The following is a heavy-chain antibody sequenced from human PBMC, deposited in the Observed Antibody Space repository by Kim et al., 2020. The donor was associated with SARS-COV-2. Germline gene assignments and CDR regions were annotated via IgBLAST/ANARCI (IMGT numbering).Heavy chain of an antibody. Sequence: ASVKVSCKASGYIFTGYYIYWVRQAPGQGLEWMGWINPNSGDTKYAQKFQGRVTMTRDTSISTAYMELNRLISDDTAVYYCARVAQQLEYNWFDPWGQGTLVTVSS. D-gene: IGHD6-13*01. CDR1: GYIFTGYY. V-gene: IGHV1-2*02. J-gene: IGHJ5*02. CDR3: ARVAQQLEYNWFDP. CDR2: INPNSGDT.